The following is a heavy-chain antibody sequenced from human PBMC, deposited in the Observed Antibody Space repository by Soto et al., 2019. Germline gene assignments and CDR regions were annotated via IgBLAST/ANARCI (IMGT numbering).Heavy chain of an antibody. CDR3: ARVSGYYYSGMDV. CDR2: IYYSGTT. Sequence: SETLSLTCTVSGGSISSGDYYWSWIRQPPGKGLEWIGYIYYSGTTNYNPSLKSRVTISVDTSRNQFSLKLSSVTAADTAVYYCARVSGYYYSGMDVWGQGTTVTVSS. V-gene: IGHV4-61*08. CDR1: GGSISSGDYY. D-gene: IGHD7-27*01. J-gene: IGHJ6*01.